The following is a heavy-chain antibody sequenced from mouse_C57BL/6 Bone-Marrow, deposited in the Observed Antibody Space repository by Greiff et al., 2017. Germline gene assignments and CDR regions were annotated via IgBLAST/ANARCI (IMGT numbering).Heavy chain of an antibody. D-gene: IGHD4-1*01. Sequence: VQLQESGPGLVQPSPSLSITCTVSGFSLTSYGVHWVSQSPGQGLEWLGVIWRGGGPAYNAAFISRLSISKDNSKSQVFFKMNRLQADDTAIYYCARSWASDYWGQGTTLTVSS. CDR3: ARSWASDY. CDR1: GFSLTSYG. V-gene: IGHV2-2*01. J-gene: IGHJ2*01. CDR2: IWRGGGP.